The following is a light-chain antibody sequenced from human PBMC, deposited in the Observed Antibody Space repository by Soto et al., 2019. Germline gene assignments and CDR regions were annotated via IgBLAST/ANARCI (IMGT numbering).Light chain of an antibody. CDR1: QSVSSSY. CDR2: GAS. J-gene: IGKJ4*01. Sequence: EIVLPQSPGTLSLSPGERATLSCRASQSVSSSYLDWYQQKPGQAPRLLIYGASSRATGIPDRFSGSGSGIDFTLTISRLEPEDFAVYYGQQYGSSPPVTFGGGTKVEIK. CDR3: QQYGSSPPVT. V-gene: IGKV3-20*01.